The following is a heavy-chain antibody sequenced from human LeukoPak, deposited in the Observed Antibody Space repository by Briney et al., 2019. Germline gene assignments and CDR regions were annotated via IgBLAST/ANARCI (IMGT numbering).Heavy chain of an antibody. Sequence: GGSLRLSCEASGFTFSSYTLTWVRQAPGKGLEWVSSISSSSGYIYYADSVKGRFTISRDNAKRSLSLPMNSLSDEDTAVYYCAQPLTGGGSWPPFDSWGQGTLVTVSS. J-gene: IGHJ4*02. CDR1: GFTFSSYT. CDR3: AQPLTGGGSWPPFDS. D-gene: IGHD2-15*01. CDR2: ISSSSGYI. V-gene: IGHV3-21*04.